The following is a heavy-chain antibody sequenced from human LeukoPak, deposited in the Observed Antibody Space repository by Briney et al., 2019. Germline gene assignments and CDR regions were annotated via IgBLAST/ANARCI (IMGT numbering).Heavy chain of an antibody. J-gene: IGHJ6*04. Sequence: GGSLRLSCAASGFTLNNYWMSWVRQAPGKGLEWVANIKQDGSEENYVDSVKGRFTISRDNAKNSLYLQMNSLRAEDTAVYYCAELGITMIGGVWGKGTTVTISS. CDR3: AELGITMIGGV. D-gene: IGHD3-10*02. CDR1: GFTLNNYW. CDR2: IKQDGSEE. V-gene: IGHV3-7*01.